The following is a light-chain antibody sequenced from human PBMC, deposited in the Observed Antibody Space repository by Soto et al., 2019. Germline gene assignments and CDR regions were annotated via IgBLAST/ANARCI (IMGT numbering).Light chain of an antibody. CDR1: NSDVGFYDY. CDR3: SSYTSSSTLVI. CDR2: AVT. J-gene: IGLJ2*01. Sequence: QSALTQPASVSGSPRQSITISCTGTNSDVGFYDYVSWYQQYPGKAPKLMIYAVTKRPSGVSNRFSGSKSGNTASLTISGLQAEDEADYYCSSYTSSSTLVIFGGGTKLTVL. V-gene: IGLV2-14*01.